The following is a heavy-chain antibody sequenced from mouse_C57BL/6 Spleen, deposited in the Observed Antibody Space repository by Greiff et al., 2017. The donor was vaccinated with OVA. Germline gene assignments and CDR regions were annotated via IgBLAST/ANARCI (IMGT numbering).Heavy chain of an antibody. V-gene: IGHV1-85*01. Sequence: LQESGPELVKPGASVKLSCKASGYTFTSYDINWVKQRPGPGLEWIGWIYPRDGSTKYNEKFKGQATLTVDPSSSTAYMELHSLTSEDSAVDFCARGSGDDAMDYWGQGTSVTVSA. D-gene: IGHD3-3*01. CDR1: GYTFTSYD. J-gene: IGHJ4*01. CDR3: ARGSGDDAMDY. CDR2: IYPRDGST.